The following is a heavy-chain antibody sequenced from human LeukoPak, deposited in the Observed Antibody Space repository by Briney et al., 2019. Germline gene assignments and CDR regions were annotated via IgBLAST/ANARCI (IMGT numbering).Heavy chain of an antibody. Sequence: ASVRVSCKASGYTFTGYYMHWVRQAPGQGLEWMGWIILNSGGTNDAQKFQDRGTMTRDTSISTAYMELSRLRSDDTVVYYCARSPDILTGENFDYWGQGTLVTVSS. D-gene: IGHD3-9*01. CDR1: GYTFTGYY. V-gene: IGHV1-2*02. CDR2: IILNSGGT. J-gene: IGHJ4*02. CDR3: ARSPDILTGENFDY.